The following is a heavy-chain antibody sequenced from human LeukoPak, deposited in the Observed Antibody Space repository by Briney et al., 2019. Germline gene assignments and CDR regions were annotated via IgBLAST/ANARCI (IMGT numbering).Heavy chain of an antibody. Sequence: GASVKVSCKASGYTFTSYYMHWVRQAPGQGLEWMGIINPSGGSTSYAQKFQGRVTMTRDTSTSTVYMELSSLRSEDTAVYYCARDRQGAIVVVVAATGHSYGMDVWGQGTTVTVS. CDR1: GYTFTSYY. V-gene: IGHV1-46*01. D-gene: IGHD2-15*01. J-gene: IGHJ6*02. CDR3: ARDRQGAIVVVVAATGHSYGMDV. CDR2: INPSGGST.